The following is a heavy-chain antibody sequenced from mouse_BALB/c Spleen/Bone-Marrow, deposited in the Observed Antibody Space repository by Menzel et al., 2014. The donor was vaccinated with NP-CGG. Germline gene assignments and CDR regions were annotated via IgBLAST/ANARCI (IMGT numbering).Heavy chain of an antibody. D-gene: IGHD2-4*01. CDR2: INSGGRYA. CDR3: ARRSDYDYSDY. CDR1: GFTFSNYG. V-gene: IGHV5-6*02. Sequence: EVKLVESGRDLVKPGGSLKLSCAASGFTFSNYGMSWVRQTPDKRLEWVATINSGGRYAFYPDSVKGRFTISRDNAKNTLYLQMSSLKSEDTAMYYCARRSDYDYSDYWGQGTTLTVSS. J-gene: IGHJ2*01.